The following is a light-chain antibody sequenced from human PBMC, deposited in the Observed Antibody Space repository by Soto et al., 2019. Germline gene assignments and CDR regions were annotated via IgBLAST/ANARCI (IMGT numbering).Light chain of an antibody. V-gene: IGLV1-44*01. CDR3: AAWDDSLNGHVV. CDR2: SNN. CDR1: NSNIESNT. Sequence: QSVLTQPPSASGTPGQRVTISCSGSNSNIESNTVNWYQQLAGTAPKLLIYSNNQRPSGVPDRFSGSKSGTSASLAISGLQFDDEADYYCAAWDDSLNGHVVFGGGTKLTVL. J-gene: IGLJ2*01.